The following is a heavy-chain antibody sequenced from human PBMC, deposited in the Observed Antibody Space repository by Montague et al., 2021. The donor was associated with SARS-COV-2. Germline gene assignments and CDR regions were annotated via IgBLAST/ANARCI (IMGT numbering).Heavy chain of an antibody. CDR3: ARGAHWPRNCFFDL. V-gene: IGHV4-34*01. CDR1: GGSFSNYY. D-gene: IGHD3-3*02. CDR2: INYSGKT. Sequence: SETLSLTCAVYGGSFSNYYWSWIRQPPGKGLEWIGTINYSGKTYYNPSLKSRVTISVDTSKNQLSLKLTSVTAADTAVYYCARGAHWPRNCFFDLWGRGTLVTVSS. J-gene: IGHJ2*01.